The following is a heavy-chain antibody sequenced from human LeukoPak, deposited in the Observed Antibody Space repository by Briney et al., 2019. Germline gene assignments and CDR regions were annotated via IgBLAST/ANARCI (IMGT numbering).Heavy chain of an antibody. D-gene: IGHD3-22*01. CDR1: GGTFSSYA. Sequence: SVKVSCKASGGTFSSYAISWVRQAPGQGLEWMGGIIPIFGTANYAQKFQGRVTITTDESTSPAYMELSSLRSEDTAVYYCARAMYYYDSSGYYSEYFQHWGQGTLVTVSS. V-gene: IGHV1-69*05. J-gene: IGHJ1*01. CDR3: ARAMYYYDSSGYYSEYFQH. CDR2: IIPIFGTA.